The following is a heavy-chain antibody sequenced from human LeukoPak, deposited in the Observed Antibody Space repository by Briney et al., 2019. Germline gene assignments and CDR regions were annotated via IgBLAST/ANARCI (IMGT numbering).Heavy chain of an antibody. CDR2: IYSGGST. CDR3: ARALWFGEAYSDY. J-gene: IGHJ4*02. CDR1: GFTVSSNY. V-gene: IGHV3-66*01. Sequence: GGSLRLSCAASGFTVSSNYMSWVRQAPGKGLEWVSVIYSGGSTYYADSVKGRFTISRDNSKNTLYLQMNSLRAEDTAVYYRARALWFGEAYSDYWGQGTLVTVSS. D-gene: IGHD3-10*01.